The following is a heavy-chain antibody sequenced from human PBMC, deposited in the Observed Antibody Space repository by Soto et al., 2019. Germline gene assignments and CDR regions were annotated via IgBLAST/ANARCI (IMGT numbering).Heavy chain of an antibody. D-gene: IGHD3-9*01. CDR1: GFTLSSYW. CDR3: ARERLSYFDWPLDY. Sequence: VGSLRLSCAASGFTLSSYWMHWVRQAPGKGLVWVSRINSDGSSTSYADSVKGRFTISRDNAKNTLYLQMNSLRAEDTAVYYCARERLSYFDWPLDYWGQGTLVTVSS. J-gene: IGHJ4*02. V-gene: IGHV3-74*01. CDR2: INSDGSST.